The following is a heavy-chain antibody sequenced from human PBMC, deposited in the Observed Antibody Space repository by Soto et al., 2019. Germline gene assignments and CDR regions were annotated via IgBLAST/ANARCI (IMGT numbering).Heavy chain of an antibody. Sequence: SETLSLTCTVSGGSISSYYWSWIRQPPGKGLEWIGYIYYSGSTNYNPSLKSRVTISVDTSKNQFSLKLSSVTAADTAVYYCARDYSRYGCDYWGQGTMGTVSA. V-gene: IGHV4-59*01. J-gene: IGHJ4*02. CDR1: GGSISSYY. D-gene: IGHD2-15*01. CDR3: ARDYSRYGCDY. CDR2: IYYSGST.